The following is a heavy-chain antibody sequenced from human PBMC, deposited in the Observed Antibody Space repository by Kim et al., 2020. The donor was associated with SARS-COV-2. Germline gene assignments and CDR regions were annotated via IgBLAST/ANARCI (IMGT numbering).Heavy chain of an antibody. CDR3: ARAPITMIVVVYAFDI. V-gene: IGHV4-31*03. J-gene: IGHJ3*02. D-gene: IGHD3-22*01. CDR1: GDSISSGGYY. CDR2: IYYSGST. Sequence: SETLSLTCTVSGDSISSGGYYWSWIRQHPGKGLEWIGYIYYSGSTYYNPSLKSRVTISVDTSKNQFSLKLSSVTAADTAVYYCARAPITMIVVVYAFDIWGQGTMVTVSS.